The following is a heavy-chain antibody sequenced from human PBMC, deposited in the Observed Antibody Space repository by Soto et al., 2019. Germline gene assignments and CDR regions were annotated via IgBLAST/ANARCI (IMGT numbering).Heavy chain of an antibody. CDR1: GFTFSNYG. D-gene: IGHD6-19*01. CDR3: AKDPNQWLIIYTFDY. CDR2: VSYDGSTK. V-gene: IGHV3-30*18. Sequence: GGSLRLSCAASGFTFSNYGLHWVRQAPGKGLEWVAAVSYDGSTKYYADSVKGRFTISRDNSKNTLYLQMNSLRAEDTAVYYCAKDPNQWLIIYTFDYWGQGTLVTVSS. J-gene: IGHJ4*02.